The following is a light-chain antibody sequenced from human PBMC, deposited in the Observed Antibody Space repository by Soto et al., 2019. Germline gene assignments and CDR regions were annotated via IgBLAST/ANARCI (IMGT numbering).Light chain of an antibody. CDR2: GAS. CDR1: QSVTNN. V-gene: IGKV3-15*01. Sequence: EVVMTQSPATLSVSPGERATLSCRASQSVTNNFAWYQQKPGQVPRLLIYGASTRATGIPARFSGSGSGTEFTLTISSLQSEDFAVYYCQQYNNWPITFGQGTRLAIK. CDR3: QQYNNWPIT. J-gene: IGKJ5*01.